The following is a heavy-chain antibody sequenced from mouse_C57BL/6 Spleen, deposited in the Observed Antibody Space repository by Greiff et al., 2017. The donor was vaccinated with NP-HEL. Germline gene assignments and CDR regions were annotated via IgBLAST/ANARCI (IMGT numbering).Heavy chain of an antibody. D-gene: IGHD1-1*01. CDR2: ISSGGSYT. CDR3: ARRAVGSSYYFDY. J-gene: IGHJ2*01. CDR1: GFTFSSYG. V-gene: IGHV5-6*01. Sequence: EVQVVESGGDLVKPGGSLKLSCAASGFTFSSYGMSWVRQTPDKRLEWVATISSGGSYTYYPDSVKGRFTISRDNAKNTLYLQMSSLKSEDTAMYYCARRAVGSSYYFDYWGQGTTLTVSS.